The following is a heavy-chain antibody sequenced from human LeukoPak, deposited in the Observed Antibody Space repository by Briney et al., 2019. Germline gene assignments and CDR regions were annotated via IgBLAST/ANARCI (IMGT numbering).Heavy chain of an antibody. CDR3: TRIGTSGGEFDY. V-gene: IGHV3-49*04. CDR1: GGSISSYY. CDR2: IRSKAYGGTP. D-gene: IGHD2-2*01. Sequence: LSLTCTVSGGSISSYYWSWVRQAPGKGLEWVGFIRSKAYGGTPEYAASVKGRFTISRDDSKRIAYLQLNSLKTEDTAVYYCTRIGTSGGEFDYWGQGTLVTVSS. J-gene: IGHJ4*02.